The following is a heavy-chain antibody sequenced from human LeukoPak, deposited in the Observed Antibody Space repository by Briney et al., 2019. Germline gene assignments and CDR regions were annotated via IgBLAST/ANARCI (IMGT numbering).Heavy chain of an antibody. CDR2: INSDGSST. Sequence: GGSLRLSCAASGFTFSRYWMHWVRQTPGKGLVWVSRINSDGSSTRYADSVRGRFTISRDNAKNTLDLQMSSLRAEDTAVYYCARVDCSGGSCYFDYWGQGTLVTVSS. CDR3: ARVDCSGGSCYFDY. V-gene: IGHV3-74*01. D-gene: IGHD2-15*01. CDR1: GFTFSRYW. J-gene: IGHJ4*02.